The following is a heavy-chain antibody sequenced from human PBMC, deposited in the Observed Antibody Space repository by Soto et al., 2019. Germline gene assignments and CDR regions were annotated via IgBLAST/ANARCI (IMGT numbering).Heavy chain of an antibody. Sequence: GGSLRLSCAASGFTFSSYAMKWVRQAPGKGLEWVSLIGESGTPTYYADSVKGRFTISRDNSGNTLFLEMYSLRAEDTAVYYCARDLTPDIVVVPAALLGGPWGQGTLVTVS. CDR2: IGESGTPT. J-gene: IGHJ5*02. CDR1: GFTFSSYA. D-gene: IGHD2-2*01. CDR3: ARDLTPDIVVVPAALLGGP. V-gene: IGHV3-23*01.